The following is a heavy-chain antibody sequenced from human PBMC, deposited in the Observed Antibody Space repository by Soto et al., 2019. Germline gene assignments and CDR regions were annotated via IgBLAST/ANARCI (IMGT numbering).Heavy chain of an antibody. CDR1: GFSLSNARMG. J-gene: IGHJ3*02. CDR2: IFSNDEK. V-gene: IGHV2-26*01. D-gene: IGHD3-10*01. CDR3: ARIMALDYYETYYYGSGRDDAFDI. Sequence: GSGPTLVNPTETLTLTCTVSGFSLSNARMGVSWIRQPPGKALEWLAHIFSNDEKSYSTSLKSRLTISKDTSKSQVVLTMTNMDPVDTATYYCARIMALDYYETYYYGSGRDDAFDISGQGTMVTVSS.